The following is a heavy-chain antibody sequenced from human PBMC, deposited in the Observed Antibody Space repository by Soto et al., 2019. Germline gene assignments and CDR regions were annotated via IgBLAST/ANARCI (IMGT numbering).Heavy chain of an antibody. D-gene: IGHD1-26*01. V-gene: IGHV4-59*08. CDR3: ARHIRGATNALDI. CDR1: GGSISSYY. CDR2: IYYSGST. Sequence: SETLSLTCTVSGGSISSYYWSWIRQPPGKGLEWIGYIYYSGSTSYNPSLKSRVTISVDTSKNQFSLKLSSVTAADTAVYYWARHIRGATNALDIWGQGTMVTVSS. J-gene: IGHJ3*02.